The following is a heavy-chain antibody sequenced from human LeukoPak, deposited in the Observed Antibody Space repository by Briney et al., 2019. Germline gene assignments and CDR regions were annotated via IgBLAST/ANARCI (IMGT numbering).Heavy chain of an antibody. D-gene: IGHD4-23*01. Sequence: GGSLRLSCVGSGFTFSSYEMDWVRQAPGKGLEWISYISSGSRTIYYADSVKGRFTISRDNAKKSVFLQMNSLRAEDTAVYYCVREGYGGVSDAFDIWGQGKMVTVSS. CDR1: GFTFSSYE. J-gene: IGHJ3*02. CDR2: ISSGSRTI. V-gene: IGHV3-48*03. CDR3: VREGYGGVSDAFDI.